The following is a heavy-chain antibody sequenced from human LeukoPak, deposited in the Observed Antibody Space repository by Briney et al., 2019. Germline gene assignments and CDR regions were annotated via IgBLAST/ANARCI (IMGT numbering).Heavy chain of an antibody. CDR1: GGTFNSSG. Sequence: ASVKVSCKASGGTFNSSGISWVRQAPGQGLEWMGWISAYNGNTNYAQKLQGRVTMTTDTSTSTAYMELRSLRSDDTAVYYCARGHHPWGITIFYYGMDVWGQGTTVTVSS. CDR3: ARGHHPWGITIFYYGMDV. D-gene: IGHD3-9*01. CDR2: ISAYNGNT. J-gene: IGHJ6*02. V-gene: IGHV1-18*01.